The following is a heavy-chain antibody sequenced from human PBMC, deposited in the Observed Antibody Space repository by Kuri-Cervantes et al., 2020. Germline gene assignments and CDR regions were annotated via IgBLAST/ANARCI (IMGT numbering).Heavy chain of an antibody. CDR2: IIPILGSA. CDR1: GGTFSSYA. CDR3: ARDAPYSSGWYVYFQH. V-gene: IGHV1-69*06. D-gene: IGHD6-19*01. Sequence: SVKVSCKASGGTFSSYAISWVRQAPGQGLEWMGGIIPILGSANYAQKFQGRVTITADKSTSTAYMELSSLRSEDTAVYYCARDAPYSSGWYVYFQHWGQGTLVTVSS. J-gene: IGHJ1*01.